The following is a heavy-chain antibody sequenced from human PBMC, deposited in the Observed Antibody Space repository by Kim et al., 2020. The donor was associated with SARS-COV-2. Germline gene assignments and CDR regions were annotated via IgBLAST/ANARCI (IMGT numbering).Heavy chain of an antibody. CDR1: GGSFSGYY. D-gene: IGHD2-15*01. J-gene: IGHJ5*02. CDR3: ARLKYAPDRVVVAATLWFDP. Sequence: SETLSLTCAVYGGSFSGYYWSWIRQPPGKGLEWIGEINHSGSTNYNPSLKSRVTISVDTSKNQFSLKLSSVTAADTAVYYCARLKYAPDRVVVAATLWFDPWGQGTLVTVSS. CDR2: INHSGST. V-gene: IGHV4-34*01.